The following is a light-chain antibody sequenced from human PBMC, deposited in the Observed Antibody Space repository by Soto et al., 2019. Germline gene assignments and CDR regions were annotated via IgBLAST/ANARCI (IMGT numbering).Light chain of an antibody. CDR1: QSVSSD. CDR3: QQYNNWPRT. Sequence: EIVMTHSPASLSVSPTARVALXGRASQSVSSDLAWYHQKPGQAPRLLIYGASTRATGIPARFSGSGSGTEFTLTINSLQSEDFAVYYCQQYNNWPRTFGQGTKVDIK. V-gene: IGKV3-15*01. J-gene: IGKJ1*01. CDR2: GAS.